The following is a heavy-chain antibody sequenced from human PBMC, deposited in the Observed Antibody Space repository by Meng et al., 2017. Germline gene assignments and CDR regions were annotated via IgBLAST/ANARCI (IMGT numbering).Heavy chain of an antibody. Sequence: VPLVQVGAEVKEPGASVKVSCKASGYTFTGYYMHWVRQAPGQGLEWMGRINPNSGGTNYAQKFQGRVTMTRDTSISTAYMELSRLRSDDTAVYYCASELNTYGSGSYAYWGQGTLVTVSS. J-gene: IGHJ4*02. D-gene: IGHD3-10*01. CDR2: INPNSGGT. CDR3: ASELNTYGSGSYAY. CDR1: GYTFTGYY. V-gene: IGHV1-2*06.